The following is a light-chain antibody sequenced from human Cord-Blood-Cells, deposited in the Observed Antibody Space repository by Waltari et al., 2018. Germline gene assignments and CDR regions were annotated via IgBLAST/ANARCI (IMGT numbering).Light chain of an antibody. V-gene: IGKV3-11*01. CDR1: QSVSSY. Sequence: EIVLTQSPATLSLSPGERATLPCRASQSVSSYLAWYHQKPGQAPRLLIYDASNRATGIPARFSGSGSGTDFTLTISSLEPEDFVVYYCQQRSNWPPYTFGQGTKLEIK. CDR3: QQRSNWPPYT. CDR2: DAS. J-gene: IGKJ2*01.